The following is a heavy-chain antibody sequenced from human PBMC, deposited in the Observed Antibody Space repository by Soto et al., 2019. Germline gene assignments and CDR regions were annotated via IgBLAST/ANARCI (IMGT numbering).Heavy chain of an antibody. CDR2: IYYSGST. CDR3: ASQDYYDNSGYSAFDY. V-gene: IGHV4-39*01. Sequence: SETLSLTCTVSGGSISSPNYYWGWIRQPPGKGLEWIGSIYYSGSTYYNPSLKSRVTISVDTSKNQFSLKLSSVTAADTAVYYCASQDYYDNSGYSAFDYWGQGTLVTVSS. J-gene: IGHJ4*02. CDR1: GGSISSPNYY. D-gene: IGHD3-22*01.